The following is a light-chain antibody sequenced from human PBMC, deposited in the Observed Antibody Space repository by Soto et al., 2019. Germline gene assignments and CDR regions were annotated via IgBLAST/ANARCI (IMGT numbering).Light chain of an antibody. CDR1: RSISTF. CDR2: VAS. V-gene: IGKV1-39*01. Sequence: DIQMRQSPSSLSASVGDRVTITCRANRSISTFLHWYQQRPGEAPKLLLYVASNLHTGVPSRFSGSVLDRDLTLSISSVRPGDFPTDFCQQASNVLGPGT. J-gene: IGKJ3*01. CDR3: QQASNV.